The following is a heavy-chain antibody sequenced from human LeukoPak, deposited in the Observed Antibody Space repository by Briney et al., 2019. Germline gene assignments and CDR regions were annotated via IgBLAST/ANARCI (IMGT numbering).Heavy chain of an antibody. D-gene: IGHD2-2*01. CDR2: ISTSGST. CDR3: ARDRGIVVVPAPYFYYMDV. V-gene: IGHV4-4*07. CDR1: GGSISSYY. J-gene: IGHJ6*03. Sequence: SETLSLTCTVSGGSISSYYWSWVRQPAGKGLEWIGHISTSGSTNYNPSLKSRVTMSVDTSKNQFSLKLSSVTAADTAVYYCARDRGIVVVPAPYFYYMDVWGKGTTVTVSS.